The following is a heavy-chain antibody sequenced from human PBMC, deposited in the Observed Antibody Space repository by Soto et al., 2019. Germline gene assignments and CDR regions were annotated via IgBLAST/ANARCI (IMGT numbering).Heavy chain of an antibody. CDR2: IIPILGIA. Sequence: QVQLVQSGAEVKKPGSSVKVSCKASGGTFSSYTISWVRQAPGQGLEWMGRIIPILGIANYAQKFQGRVTITADKSTSTAYIELSSLRSEDTAVYYCARDGLGEWGKDAFDIWGQGTMVTVSS. CDR1: GGTFSSYT. D-gene: IGHD3-16*01. J-gene: IGHJ3*02. CDR3: ARDGLGEWGKDAFDI. V-gene: IGHV1-69*08.